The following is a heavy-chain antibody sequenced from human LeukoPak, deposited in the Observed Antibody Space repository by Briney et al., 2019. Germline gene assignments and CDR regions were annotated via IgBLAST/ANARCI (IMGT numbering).Heavy chain of an antibody. J-gene: IGHJ4*02. V-gene: IGHV3-74*01. Sequence: PGGSLRLSCVVSGFTFSSYWMHWVRQAPGKGLVWVSRINSDGSLINFADSVKGRFTISRDIAQNTLYLQMNSLRAEDTAVYFCARDLTGNVLDYWGQGTLVTVSS. D-gene: IGHD3-10*01. CDR2: INSDGSLI. CDR3: ARDLTGNVLDY. CDR1: GFTFSSYW.